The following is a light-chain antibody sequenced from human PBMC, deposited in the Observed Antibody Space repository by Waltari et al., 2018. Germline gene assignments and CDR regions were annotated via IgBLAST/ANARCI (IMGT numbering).Light chain of an antibody. CDR2: DVF. J-gene: IGLJ1*01. CDR3: SSYAATNNLRNV. CDR1: AFKY. V-gene: IGLV2-8*01. Sequence: QSALTQPPSASGSEGQSVTISCSGAFKYVSWYQKHPGKAPKLLIYDVFKRPSGVTDLFSGSQSGDTATLTVSWVQFEDEAVYYCSSYAATNNLRNVFGTGTRLTVL.